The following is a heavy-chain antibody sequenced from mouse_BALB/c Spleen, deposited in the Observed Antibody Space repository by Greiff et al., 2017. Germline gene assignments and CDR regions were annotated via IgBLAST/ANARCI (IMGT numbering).Heavy chain of an antibody. CDR2: ISSGGST. CDR3: ARGVTTVDYAMDY. CDR1: GFTFSSYA. D-gene: IGHD1-1*01. J-gene: IGHJ4*01. Sequence: EVQRVESGGGLVKPGGSLKLSCAASGFTFSSYAMSWVRQTPEKRLEWVASISSGGSTYYPDSVKGRFTISRDNARNILYLQMSSLRSEDTAMYYCARGVTTVDYAMDYWGQGTSVTVSS. V-gene: IGHV5-6-5*01.